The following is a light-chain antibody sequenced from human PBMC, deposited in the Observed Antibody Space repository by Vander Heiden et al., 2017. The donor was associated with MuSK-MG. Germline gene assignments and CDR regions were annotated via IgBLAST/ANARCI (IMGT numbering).Light chain of an antibody. CDR2: DAS. J-gene: IGKJ2*01. CDR3: QRLSNWPPYT. V-gene: IGKV3-11*01. Sequence: EIVLTQSPATLSLSPGERATLSCRASQSVNTSLAWYQQKPGQAPRLLIYDASNRATGIPARFSGSGYGTDFTLTISSLEPEDFAVYYCQRLSNWPPYTFGQGTKLEIK. CDR1: QSVNTS.